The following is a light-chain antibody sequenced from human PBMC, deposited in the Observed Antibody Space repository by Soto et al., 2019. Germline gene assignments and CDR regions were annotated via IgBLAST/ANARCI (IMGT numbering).Light chain of an antibody. V-gene: IGKV1-5*01. CDR1: QSLTGR. CDR2: DVS. J-gene: IGKJ2*01. CDR3: QQYKVYPYT. Sequence: DIQMTQSPSTLSASIGDRVTLTCRASQSLTGRLAWYQQKPGRPPTLLIHDVSILESGVPSRFSGSESGTDFALTISSLRPDDFATFYCQQYKVYPYTFGQGTRLDI.